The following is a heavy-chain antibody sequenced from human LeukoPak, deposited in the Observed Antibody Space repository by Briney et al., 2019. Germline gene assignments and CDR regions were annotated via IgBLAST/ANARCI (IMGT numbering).Heavy chain of an antibody. CDR2: IYSGGST. J-gene: IGHJ4*02. CDR1: GFTVSSNY. Sequence: PGGSLRLSCAASGFTVSSNYMSWVRQAPGKGLEWVSVIYSGGSTYYADSVKGRFSFSRDNSKNTLYLQMNSLRAEDPAVYYCARCAYDSSGYYTYSFDYWGQGTLVTVSS. CDR3: ARCAYDSSGYYTYSFDY. V-gene: IGHV3-53*01. D-gene: IGHD3-22*01.